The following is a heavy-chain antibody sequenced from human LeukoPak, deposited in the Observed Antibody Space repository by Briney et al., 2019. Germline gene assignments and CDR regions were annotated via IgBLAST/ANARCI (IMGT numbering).Heavy chain of an antibody. J-gene: IGHJ4*02. CDR1: GFTFSSYA. CDR2: ISSSGTYT. D-gene: IGHD1-1*01. CDR3: AKNPRLEGWIYFDS. V-gene: IGHV3-23*01. Sequence: GGSLRLSCAASGFTFSSYAMSWVRQAPAKGPEWLSSISSSGTYTYYADSVKGRFTISRDNSKSTLYLQMNSLTAEDTAVYYCAKNPRLEGWIYFDSWGQGILVTVSS.